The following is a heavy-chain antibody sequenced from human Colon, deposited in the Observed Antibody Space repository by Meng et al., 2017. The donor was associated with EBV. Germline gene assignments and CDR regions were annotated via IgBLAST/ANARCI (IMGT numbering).Heavy chain of an antibody. J-gene: IGHJ5*02. CDR1: GGSISSGGYY. Sequence: QVQRQESGPGLVKPSQTLSPTCTVSGGSISSGGYYWSWIRQHPGKGLEWIGYIHSSGSTYYNPSLRSRLTISVDTSKNQFSLKLSSVTAADTAVYYCARASYGSGSPLGESWFDPWGQGTLVTVSS. CDR2: IHSSGST. D-gene: IGHD3-10*01. V-gene: IGHV4-31*03. CDR3: ARASYGSGSPLGESWFDP.